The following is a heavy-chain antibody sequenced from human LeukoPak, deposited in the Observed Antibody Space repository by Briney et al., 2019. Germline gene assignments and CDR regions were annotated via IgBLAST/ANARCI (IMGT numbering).Heavy chain of an antibody. Sequence: SETLSLTCTVSGGSISSYYWSWIRQPPGKGLEWIGYIYYGGSTNYNPSLKSRVTISVDTSKTQFSLKLSSMTAADTAVYYCARVPCSSTSCYHYYYYMDVWGKGTTVTVSS. V-gene: IGHV4-59*01. D-gene: IGHD2-2*01. CDR1: GGSISSYY. J-gene: IGHJ6*03. CDR3: ARVPCSSTSCYHYYYYMDV. CDR2: IYYGGST.